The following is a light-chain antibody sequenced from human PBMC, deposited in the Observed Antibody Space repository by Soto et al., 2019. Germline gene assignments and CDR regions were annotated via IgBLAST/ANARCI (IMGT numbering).Light chain of an antibody. CDR3: QQYGSSPPRT. V-gene: IGKV3-20*01. CDR2: GAS. Sequence: EIVLTQSPGTLSLSPGERATLSCRASQSVSSSYFAWYQQKPGQAPRLLIYGASSRATGIPDMFSGSGSGTDFTLTISRLEPEDVAVYYCQQYGSSPPRTFGGGTKVEIK. J-gene: IGKJ4*02. CDR1: QSVSSSY.